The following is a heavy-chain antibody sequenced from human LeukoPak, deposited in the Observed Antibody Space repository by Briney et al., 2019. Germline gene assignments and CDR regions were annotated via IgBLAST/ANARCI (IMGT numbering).Heavy chain of an antibody. V-gene: IGHV3-49*04. J-gene: IGHJ4*02. D-gene: IGHD3-9*01. CDR2: IRSKTYGGTT. Sequence: GGSLRFSCTASGFTFGDYAMSWVRQAPGKGLEWVGFIRSKTYGGTTEYAASVKGRFTISRDDSKSIAYLQMNSLKTEDTAVYYCTRSYYDILTGYYLFDYWGQGTLVTVSS. CDR1: GFTFGDYA. CDR3: TRSYYDILTGYYLFDY.